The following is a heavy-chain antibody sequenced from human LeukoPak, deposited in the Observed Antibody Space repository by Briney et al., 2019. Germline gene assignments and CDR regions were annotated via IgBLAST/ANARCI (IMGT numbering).Heavy chain of an antibody. V-gene: IGHV4-4*02. CDR1: GDSISSSHW. Sequence: SETLSLTCGVSGDSISSSHWWSWVRQSPGKGLEWIGEIFHSGSTNYNPSLMSRVTISVDTSKNQFSLKLSSVTAADTAVYYCARAGEEWLFQPSSAFDIWGQGAMVTVSS. CDR2: IFHSGST. CDR3: ARAGEEWLFQPSSAFDI. D-gene: IGHD3-3*01. J-gene: IGHJ3*02.